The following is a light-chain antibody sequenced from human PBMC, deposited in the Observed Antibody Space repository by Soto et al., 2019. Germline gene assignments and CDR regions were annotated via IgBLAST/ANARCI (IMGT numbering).Light chain of an antibody. CDR2: GAS. CDR1: QSVSSSY. Sequence: EIVLTQSPGTLSLSPGERATLSCRASQSVSSSYLAWYQQKPGQAPRLLIYGASSRATGIPDRFSGSGSGTDFTLTISRLEPEDFAVYSDQQYGSSPPGITFGQGTRLEIK. CDR3: QQYGSSPPGIT. V-gene: IGKV3-20*01. J-gene: IGKJ5*01.